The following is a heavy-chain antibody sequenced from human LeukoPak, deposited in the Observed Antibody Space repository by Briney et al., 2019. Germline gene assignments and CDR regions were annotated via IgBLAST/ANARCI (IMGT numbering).Heavy chain of an antibody. CDR1: GGSINNYY. CDR2: IYYSGST. Sequence: SETLSLTCTVSGGSINNYYWNWIRQPPGKGLEWIGYIYYSGSTNYNPSLKSRVTISVDTSKNQFSLKLSSVTAADTAVYYCARRAGAYSHPYDYWGQGTLVTVSS. J-gene: IGHJ4*02. V-gene: IGHV4-59*08. D-gene: IGHD4/OR15-4a*01. CDR3: ARRAGAYSHPYDY.